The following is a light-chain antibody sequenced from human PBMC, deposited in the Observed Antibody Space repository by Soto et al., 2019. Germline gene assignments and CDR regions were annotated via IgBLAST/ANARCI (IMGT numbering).Light chain of an antibody. CDR3: QQYNSYPYT. CDR2: ATS. Sequence: EVVLTQSPGTLSLSPGERATLSCRASQYVDGNYLSWFQQKRGQPPRVLVFATSSRATGTPIRFSGSGSGTDFTLTISRVEPDDFATYYCQQYNSYPYTFGQGTKLEIK. CDR1: QYVDGNY. J-gene: IGKJ2*01. V-gene: IGKV3-20*01.